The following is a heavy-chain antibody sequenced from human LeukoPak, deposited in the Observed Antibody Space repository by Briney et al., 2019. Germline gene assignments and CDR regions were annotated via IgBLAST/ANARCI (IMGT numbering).Heavy chain of an antibody. V-gene: IGHV3-21*05. CDR3: GVDGGY. CDR2: ISASTTLK. J-gene: IGHJ4*02. D-gene: IGHD2-15*01. Sequence: GGSLRLSCAASGFTFSSYNMNWVRQALGKGLEWVSYISASTTLKYYADSVKGRVTISRDNAENSLYLQMNSLRAEDTAVYYCGVDGGYWGQGTLVTVSS. CDR1: GFTFSSYN.